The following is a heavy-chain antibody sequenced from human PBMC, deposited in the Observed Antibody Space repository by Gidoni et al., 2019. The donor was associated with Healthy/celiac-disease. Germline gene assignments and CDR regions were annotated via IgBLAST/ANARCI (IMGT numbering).Heavy chain of an antibody. CDR2: IWYDGSNK. CDR1: GFPFSSYG. D-gene: IGHD2-15*01. CDR3: ARVGCSGGSCYSGTYYYYGMDV. J-gene: IGHJ6*02. Sequence: QVQLVESGGGVVQPGRSLRLSCAASGFPFSSYGMLWVRQAPGKGLEWVAVIWYDGSNKYYADSVKGRFTISRDNSKNTLYLQMNSLRAEDTAVYYCARVGCSGGSCYSGTYYYYGMDVWGQGTTVTVSS. V-gene: IGHV3-33*01.